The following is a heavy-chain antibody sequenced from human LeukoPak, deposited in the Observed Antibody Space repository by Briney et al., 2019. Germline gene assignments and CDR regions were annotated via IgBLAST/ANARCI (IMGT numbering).Heavy chain of an antibody. Sequence: GGSLRLACEASGITLSSYSVNWVRQAPGKGLEWISYISSGATTIYYADSVTGRFTISRDNGKKSVYLQMESLRDEDTGVYYCAKDPYDSSGSYPTYFDYWGQGTLVTVSS. CDR1: GITLSSYS. V-gene: IGHV3-48*02. CDR2: ISSGATTI. CDR3: AKDPYDSSGSYPTYFDY. J-gene: IGHJ4*02. D-gene: IGHD3-22*01.